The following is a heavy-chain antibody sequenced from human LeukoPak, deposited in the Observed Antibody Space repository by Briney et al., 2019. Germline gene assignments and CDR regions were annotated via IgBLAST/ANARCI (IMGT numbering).Heavy chain of an antibody. Sequence: SETLSLTCTVSGGSISNYYWNWIRQPPGKGLEWIGYIQYSGSTNYAPSVKSRVTISADKSKNQFSLKLSSVTAADTAVYYCARGPDNSWENYFNYWGQGTLVTVSS. CDR2: IQYSGST. V-gene: IGHV4-59*01. CDR3: ARGPDNSWENYFNY. J-gene: IGHJ4*02. D-gene: IGHD6-13*01. CDR1: GGSISNYY.